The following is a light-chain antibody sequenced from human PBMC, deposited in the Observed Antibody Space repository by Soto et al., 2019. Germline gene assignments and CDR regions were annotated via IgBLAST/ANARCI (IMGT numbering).Light chain of an antibody. Sequence: QSVLTQPPSVSGAPGRRVTISCTGSSSNIGAGYDVHWYQQLPGTAPKLLIYGNSNRPSGVPDRFSGSKSGTSASLAITGRQAEDEADYYCQSYDSSLSGWVFGGGTKLTVL. J-gene: IGLJ3*02. CDR3: QSYDSSLSGWV. V-gene: IGLV1-40*01. CDR2: GNS. CDR1: SSNIGAGYD.